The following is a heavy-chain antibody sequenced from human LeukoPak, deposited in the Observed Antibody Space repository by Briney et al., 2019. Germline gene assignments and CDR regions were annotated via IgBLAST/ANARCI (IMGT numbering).Heavy chain of an antibody. V-gene: IGHV4-4*07. CDR1: GGSISSYY. CDR3: ARELRFLEWLSPNWFDP. D-gene: IGHD3-3*01. CDR2: IYTSGST. J-gene: IGHJ5*02. Sequence: SETLSLTCTVSGGSISSYYWSWIRQPAGKGLEWIGRIYTSGSTNYNPSLKSRVTISVDTSKNQFSLKLSSVTAADTAVYYCARELRFLEWLSPNWFDPWGQGTLVTVSS.